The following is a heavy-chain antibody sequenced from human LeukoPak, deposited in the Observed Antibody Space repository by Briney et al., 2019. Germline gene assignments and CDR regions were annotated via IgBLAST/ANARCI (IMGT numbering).Heavy chain of an antibody. V-gene: IGHV3-30-3*01. CDR1: GFTFSSYA. Sequence: GGSLRLSCAASGFTFSSYAMSWVRQAPGKGLEWVAVISYDGSNKYYADSVKGRFTISRDNSKNTLYLQMNSLRAEDTAVYYCARDGPIVVVVAATYYFDYWGQGTLVTVSS. CDR3: ARDGPIVVVVAATYYFDY. J-gene: IGHJ4*02. D-gene: IGHD2-15*01. CDR2: ISYDGSNK.